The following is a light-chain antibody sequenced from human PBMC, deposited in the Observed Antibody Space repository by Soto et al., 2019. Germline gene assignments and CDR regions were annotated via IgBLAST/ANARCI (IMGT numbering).Light chain of an antibody. CDR2: DDS. V-gene: IGLV3-21*02. Sequence: SYELSQSLSVSVAPGQTVSITCGGYNIGSKSVHWYQQKPGQAPVLVVYDDSDRRSGIPERFSGSNSGNTATLTITRVEAGDEADYHCLVWDSRSEHYVFGNRTKVTVL. CDR1: NIGSKS. J-gene: IGLJ1*01. CDR3: LVWDSRSEHYV.